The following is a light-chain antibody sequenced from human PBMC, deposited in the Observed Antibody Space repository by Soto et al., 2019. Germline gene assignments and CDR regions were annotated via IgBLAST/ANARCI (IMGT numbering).Light chain of an antibody. CDR3: QQYHNRWT. CDR2: GAS. Sequence: EIVMTQSPATLSVSPGERATLSCRASQSVSSNLACYQQKPGQAPRLLIYGASTRATGVPTRFSGSGSGTEFTLTVSSLQSEDFAVYYCQQYHNRWTFGQGTKVEIK. CDR1: QSVSSN. J-gene: IGKJ1*01. V-gene: IGKV3-15*01.